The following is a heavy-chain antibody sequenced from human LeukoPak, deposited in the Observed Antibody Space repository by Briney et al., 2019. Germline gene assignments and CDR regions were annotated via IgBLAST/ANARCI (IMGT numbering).Heavy chain of an antibody. J-gene: IGHJ5*02. CDR3: ARGRGSSSWSRYWFDP. CDR2: IIPIFGTA. V-gene: IGHV1-69*01. CDR1: GGTFSSYA. D-gene: IGHD6-13*01. Sequence: GSSVKVSCKASGGTFSSYAISWVRQAPGQGLEWMGGIIPIFGTANYAQKFQGRVTITADESTSTAYMELSSLRSEDTAVYYCARGRGSSSWSRYWFDPWGQGTLVTVSS.